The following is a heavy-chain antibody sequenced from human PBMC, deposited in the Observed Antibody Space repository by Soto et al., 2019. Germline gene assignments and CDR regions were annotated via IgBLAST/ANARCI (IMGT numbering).Heavy chain of an antibody. J-gene: IGHJ4*02. V-gene: IGHV3-48*01. CDR1: GFTFSTYN. CDR3: ARDDYPYYDDSSGYHFDY. Sequence: GGSLRLSCAASGFTFSTYNMNLVRQAPGKGLEWVSYISDSSSTIHYADSVKGRFTISRDNAKNSLYLQMNSLRAEDTAVYYCARDDYPYYDDSSGYHFDYWGQGALVTVSS. CDR2: ISDSSSTI. D-gene: IGHD3-22*01.